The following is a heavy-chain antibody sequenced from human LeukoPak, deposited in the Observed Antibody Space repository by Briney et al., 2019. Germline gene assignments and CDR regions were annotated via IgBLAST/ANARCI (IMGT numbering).Heavy chain of an antibody. CDR3: ARGLGYCTSTTCLQPFDY. CDR1: GFTVSTYY. D-gene: IGHD2-2*01. CDR2: IYSGGST. J-gene: IGHJ4*02. Sequence: PGGSLRPSCAASGFTVSTYYMTWVRQAPGKGLECVSVIYSGGSTYYADSVKGRFTVSRDNSKNTLYLQMNSLRAEDTAMYYCARGLGYCTSTTCLQPFDYWGQGTLVTVSS. V-gene: IGHV3-53*01.